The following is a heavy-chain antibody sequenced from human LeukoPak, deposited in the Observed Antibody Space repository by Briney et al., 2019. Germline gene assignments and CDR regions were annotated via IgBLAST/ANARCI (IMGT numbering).Heavy chain of an antibody. D-gene: IGHD2-2*02. CDR3: AKQPYNYYYLDV. V-gene: IGHV3-74*01. Sequence: GGSLRLSCAASGFTFSNYWMHWVRQAPGKGLEWVSRINERATIISYADSVKGRFTISRDNSNYMLFLHMNSLRAEDTAIYYCAKQPYNYYYLDVWGKGTTVTVSS. CDR2: INERATII. CDR1: GFTFSNYW. J-gene: IGHJ6*03.